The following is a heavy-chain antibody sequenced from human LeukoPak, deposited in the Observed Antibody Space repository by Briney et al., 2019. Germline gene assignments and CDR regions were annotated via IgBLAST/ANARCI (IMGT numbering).Heavy chain of an antibody. D-gene: IGHD3-10*01. Sequence: GASVKVSCKASGYTFTDYYIHWVRQAPGQGPEWMGWINSNTGDTKYAQKFQDRVTLTQDTSISTAYMELSRLESDDTAVFYCARGRWPQLLGDYWGQGTPLTVSS. CDR3: ARGRWPQLLGDY. V-gene: IGHV1-2*02. CDR1: GYTFTDYY. J-gene: IGHJ4*02. CDR2: INSNTGDT.